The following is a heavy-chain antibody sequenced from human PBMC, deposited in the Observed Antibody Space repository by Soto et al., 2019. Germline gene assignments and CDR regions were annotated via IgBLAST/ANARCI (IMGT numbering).Heavy chain of an antibody. D-gene: IGHD6-19*01. J-gene: IGHJ4*02. V-gene: IGHV4-39*01. CDR2: IYYSGST. Sequence: SETLSLTCTVSGGSISSSSYYWGWIRQPPGKGLEWIGSIYYSGSTYYNPSLKSRVTISVDTSKNQFSLKLSSVTAADTAVYYCASLPRYSSGWGLNSTRNYWGQGTLVTVSS. CDR1: GGSISSSSYY. CDR3: ASLPRYSSGWGLNSTRNY.